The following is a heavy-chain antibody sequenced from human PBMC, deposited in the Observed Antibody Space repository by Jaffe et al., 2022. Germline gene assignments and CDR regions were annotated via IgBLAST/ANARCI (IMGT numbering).Heavy chain of an antibody. Sequence: QVQLQESGPGLVKPSETLSLTCTVSGGSISSYYWSWIRQPPGKGLEWIGYIYYSGSTNYNPSLKSRVTISVDTSKNQFSLKLSSVTAADTAVYYCARSPDYYGSGSYYSPYYYYMDVWGKGTTVTVSS. CDR2: IYYSGST. CDR3: ARSPDYYGSGSYYSPYYYYMDV. CDR1: GGSISSYY. V-gene: IGHV4-59*01. D-gene: IGHD3-10*01. J-gene: IGHJ6*03.